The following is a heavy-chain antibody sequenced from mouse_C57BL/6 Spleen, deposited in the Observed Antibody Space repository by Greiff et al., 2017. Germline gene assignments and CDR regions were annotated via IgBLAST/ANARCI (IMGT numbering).Heavy chain of an antibody. V-gene: IGHV1-69*01. CDR2: IDPSDSYT. CDR3: ARSVAEYYLDY. Sequence: QVQLQQPGAELVMPGASVKLSCKASGYTFTSYWMHWVKQRPGQGLEWIGEIDPSDSYTNYNQKFKGKSTLTVDKSSSTAYMQLSSLTSEDSAVYYGARSVAEYYLDYWGQGTTLTVSS. CDR1: GYTFTSYW. J-gene: IGHJ2*01.